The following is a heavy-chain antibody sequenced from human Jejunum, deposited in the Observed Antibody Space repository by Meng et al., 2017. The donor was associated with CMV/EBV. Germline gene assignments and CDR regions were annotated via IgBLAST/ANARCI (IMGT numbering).Heavy chain of an antibody. Sequence: QVQLQHAGPRLVHPSTTLALTCTLSGGSINNYYWSWIRQSAGKGLEWIGRFYSSDTYNYHPSLNSRVTMSLDTSKKQFSLILSSVTAADTARYYCARGPGASTREGFDHWGLGTLVTVSS. CDR3: ARGPGASTREGFDH. CDR2: FYSSDTY. J-gene: IGHJ4*02. CDR1: GGSINNYY. D-gene: IGHD1-26*01. V-gene: IGHV4-4*07.